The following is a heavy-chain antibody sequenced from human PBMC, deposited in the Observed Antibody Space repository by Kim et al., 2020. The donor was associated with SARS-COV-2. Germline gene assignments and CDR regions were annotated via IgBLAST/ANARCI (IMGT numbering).Heavy chain of an antibody. CDR1: GFTFSSYW. V-gene: IGHV3-7*01. Sequence: GGSLRLFCAASGFTFSSYWMSWVRQAPGKGLEWVANIKQDGSEKYYADSVKGRFTISRDNAKNSLYLQMNSLRAEDTAVYYCARDLRFYGSGSYYKRGDAFDIWGQGTMVTVSS. D-gene: IGHD3-10*01. CDR3: ARDLRFYGSGSYYKRGDAFDI. J-gene: IGHJ3*02. CDR2: IKQDGSEK.